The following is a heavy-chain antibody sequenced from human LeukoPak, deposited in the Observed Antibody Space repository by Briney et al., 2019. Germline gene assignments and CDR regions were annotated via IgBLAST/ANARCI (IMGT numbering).Heavy chain of an antibody. J-gene: IGHJ5*02. D-gene: IGHD4-17*01. Sequence: GGSLRLSCAGSGFTLSSYAMSWVRQAPGKGLEWVSAISGSGGSTYYAHSVKGRFTISRDNSKNSLYLQMNSLRAEDTAVYYCARTVGYGDYHWFDPWGQGTLVTVSS. CDR2: ISGSGGST. CDR1: GFTLSSYA. CDR3: ARTVGYGDYHWFDP. V-gene: IGHV3-23*01.